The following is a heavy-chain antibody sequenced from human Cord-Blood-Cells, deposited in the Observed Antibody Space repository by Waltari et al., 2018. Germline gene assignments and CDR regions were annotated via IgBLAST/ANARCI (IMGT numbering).Heavy chain of an antibody. V-gene: IGHV4-59*01. J-gene: IGHJ3*02. D-gene: IGHD2-15*01. CDR1: GGSISSYY. CDR2: IYYSGST. CDR3: ARVVVVAATRAFDI. Sequence: QVQLQESGPGLVKPSETLSLTCTVSGGSISSYYWSWIRQPPGKGLEWIGYIYYSGSTNYNPPLKSRVTISVATSKNQFSLKLSSVTAADTAVYYCARVVVVAATRAFDIWGQGTMVTVSS.